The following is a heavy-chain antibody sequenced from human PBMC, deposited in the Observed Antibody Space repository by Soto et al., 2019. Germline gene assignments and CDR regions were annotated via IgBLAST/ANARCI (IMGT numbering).Heavy chain of an antibody. CDR1: GYTFTSYA. Sequence: ASVKVSCKASGYTFTSYAMHWVRQAPGQRLEWIGWINAGNGNTKYSQKFQGRVTITRDTSASTAYMELSSLRSEDTAVYYCAVYGDYKQRDYWGQGTLVTVSS. J-gene: IGHJ4*02. D-gene: IGHD4-17*01. V-gene: IGHV1-3*01. CDR2: INAGNGNT. CDR3: AVYGDYKQRDY.